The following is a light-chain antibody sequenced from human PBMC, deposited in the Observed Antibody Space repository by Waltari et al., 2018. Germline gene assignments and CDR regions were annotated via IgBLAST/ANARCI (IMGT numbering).Light chain of an antibody. CDR1: SSDIGFYNY. V-gene: IGLV2-14*03. J-gene: IGLJ3*02. CDR2: DVS. Sequence: QSALTQPAPVSGSPGQSITISCYGTSSDIGFYNYVSWYQHHPGKAPKLMIYDVSQRPSGVSDRFAGSKSGNTASLTISGLQAEDEADYYCNSYTGSSSWVFGGGTKVTVL. CDR3: NSYTGSSSWV.